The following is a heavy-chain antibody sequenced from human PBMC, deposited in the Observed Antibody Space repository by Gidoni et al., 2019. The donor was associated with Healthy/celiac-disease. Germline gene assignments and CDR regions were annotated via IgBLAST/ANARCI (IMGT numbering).Heavy chain of an antibody. J-gene: IGHJ3*02. D-gene: IGHD6-19*01. Sequence: EVQLVETGGGLIQPGGSLRLSCAASGFTVSSNYMSWVRQAPGKGLEWVSVIYSGCSTYYADSVKGRFTISRDNSKNTLYLQMNSLRAEDTAVYYCARDSVATLGAFDIWGQGTMVTVSS. V-gene: IGHV3-53*02. CDR1: GFTVSSNY. CDR3: ARDSVATLGAFDI. CDR2: IYSGCST.